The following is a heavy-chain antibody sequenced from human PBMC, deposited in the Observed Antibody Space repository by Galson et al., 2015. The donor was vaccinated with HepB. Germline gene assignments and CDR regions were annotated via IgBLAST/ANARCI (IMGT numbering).Heavy chain of an antibody. CDR3: ARESSPDYGDASFHFDY. Sequence: SLRLSCAASGFTFSSYGMHWVRQAPGKGLEWVAVIWYDGSNKYYADSVKGRFTISGDNSKNTLYLQMNSLRAEDTAVYYCARESSPDYGDASFHFDYWGQGTLVTVSS. CDR1: GFTFSSYG. CDR2: IWYDGSNK. J-gene: IGHJ4*02. D-gene: IGHD4-17*01. V-gene: IGHV3-33*01.